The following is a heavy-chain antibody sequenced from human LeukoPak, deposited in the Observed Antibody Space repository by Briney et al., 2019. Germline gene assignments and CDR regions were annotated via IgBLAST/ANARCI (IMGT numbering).Heavy chain of an antibody. J-gene: IGHJ6*04. CDR2: IDPSDSYT. Sequence: GESLKISCKGSGYRFTSYWISWVRQMPGKGLEWMGRIDPSDSYTNYSPSFQGHVTISADKSISTAYLQWSSLKASDTAMYYCARQGYCSSTSCYSPYYYGMDVWGKGTTVTVSS. CDR1: GYRFTSYW. D-gene: IGHD2-2*01. V-gene: IGHV5-10-1*01. CDR3: ARQGYCSSTSCYSPYYYGMDV.